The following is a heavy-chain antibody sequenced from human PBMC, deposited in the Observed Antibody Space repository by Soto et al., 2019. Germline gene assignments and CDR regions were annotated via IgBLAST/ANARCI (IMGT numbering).Heavy chain of an antibody. J-gene: IGHJ4*01. D-gene: IGHD6-13*01. CDR1: GGSISSFY. V-gene: IGHV4-4*07. CDR3: ARGSSRWDF. CDR2: IYSGGRN. Sequence: PSETLSLTRTSPGGSISSFYRSWIRQPAGKGLEWIGRIYSGGRNNYNPSLKSPVTMSLATTKNQFSLRLSSVTAADTAMYYCARGSSRWDFWGHGTLVPV.